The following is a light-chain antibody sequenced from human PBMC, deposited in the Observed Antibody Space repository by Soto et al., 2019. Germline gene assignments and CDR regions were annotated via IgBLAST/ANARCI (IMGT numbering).Light chain of an antibody. CDR2: GTS. CDR3: QRFGASPPWT. CDR1: QSLSSSY. J-gene: IGKJ1*01. Sequence: EIVLTQSPGTLSLSPGERATLSCRASQSLSSSYLAWYQQKPGQPPRLLIYGTSIRATGIQDRFSGSGSGTDFTLTITRLEPEDFAVYYCQRFGASPPWTFGQGTKVEFK. V-gene: IGKV3-20*01.